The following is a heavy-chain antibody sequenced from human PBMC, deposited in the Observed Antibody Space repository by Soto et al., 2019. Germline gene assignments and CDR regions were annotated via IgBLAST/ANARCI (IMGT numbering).Heavy chain of an antibody. Sequence: PGGSLRLSCEASGFTLNNYGMHWVRQAPGKGLEWVAVSSYDGSNRLYADTVKGRFTISRDNSKNTLSLQMNSLKPEDTAVYYCFKEVLSIKETGGGGYWCYFDYWGQGTMVTVSS. J-gene: IGHJ4*03. D-gene: IGHD3-10*01. CDR3: FKEVLSIKETGGGGYWCYFDY. V-gene: IGHV3-30*18. CDR1: GFTLNNYG. CDR2: SSYDGSNR.